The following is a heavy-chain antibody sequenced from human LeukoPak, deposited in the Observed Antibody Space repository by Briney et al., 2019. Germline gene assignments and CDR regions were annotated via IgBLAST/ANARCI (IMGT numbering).Heavy chain of an antibody. CDR3: ASDPRWLTQDCTSTSCYENYFDP. CDR2: IFHEGGA. D-gene: IGHD2-2*01. CDR1: VYSISNGYQ. Sequence: PSETLSLTCDVSVYSISNGYQWAWIRQSPGRGLEWIGTIFHEGGAHYNPSLGSRVVISIDASKNQFSLRLRSVTVADTDVYYCASDPRWLTQDCTSTSCYENYFDPWGRGTLVTVSS. V-gene: IGHV4-38-2*01. J-gene: IGHJ5*02.